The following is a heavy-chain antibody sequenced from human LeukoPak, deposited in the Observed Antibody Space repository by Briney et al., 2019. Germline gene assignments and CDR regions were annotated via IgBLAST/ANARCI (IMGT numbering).Heavy chain of an antibody. CDR3: ATTTIATRSIDY. CDR1: GGSISSGGYS. D-gene: IGHD6-6*01. Sequence: SETLSLTCAVSGGSISSGGYSWSWIRQPPGKGLEWIGYIYHSGSTYYNPSLKSRVTISVDRSKNQFSLKLSSVTDADTAVYYCATTTIATRSIDYWGQGTLVTVSS. V-gene: IGHV4-30-2*01. CDR2: IYHSGST. J-gene: IGHJ4*02.